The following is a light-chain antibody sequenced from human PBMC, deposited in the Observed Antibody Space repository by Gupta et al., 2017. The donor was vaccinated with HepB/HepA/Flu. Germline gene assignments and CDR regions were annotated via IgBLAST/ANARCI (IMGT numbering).Light chain of an antibody. CDR1: SSDVGGYNY. V-gene: IGLV2-14*03. CDR3: ASDTSSSTGV. Sequence: SALTQPAAVSGSPGQSITISFTVTSSDVGGYNYVSWYQQHPAKPHKLMIYDVSNRTAGVAIRFSASKSGNTTSLTISAPTEEGGADYYYASDTSSSTGVFGAGTKLTVL. CDR2: DVS. J-gene: IGLJ1*01.